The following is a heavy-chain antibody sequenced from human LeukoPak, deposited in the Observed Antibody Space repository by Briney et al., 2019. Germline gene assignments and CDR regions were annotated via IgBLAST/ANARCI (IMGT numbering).Heavy chain of an antibody. J-gene: IGHJ3*02. CDR2: MYHSGST. CDR1: GGSISSSSYY. D-gene: IGHD3-22*01. Sequence: SETLSLTCTVSGGSISSSSYYWGWIRQPPGKGLEWIASMYHSGSTYYKSSLKSRVTISVDTSKNQFSLKSNSVTAADTAMYYCARANYYDSSGYSRGAFDIWGQGTMVTVSS. CDR3: ARANYYDSSGYSRGAFDI. V-gene: IGHV4-39*07.